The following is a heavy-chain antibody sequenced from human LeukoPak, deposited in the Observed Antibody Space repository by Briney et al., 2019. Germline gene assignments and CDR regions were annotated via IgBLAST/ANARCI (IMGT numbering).Heavy chain of an antibody. CDR2: TKNKANNYNT. CDR1: GFTFSSYA. J-gene: IGHJ4*02. V-gene: IGHV3-72*01. Sequence: GGSLRLSCAASGFTFSSYAMSWVRQAPGKGLEWVGRTKNKANNYNTEYAASVKGRFTISRDDSKNSLYLQMNSLKTEDTAVYYCARVARFDSIDYWGQGTLVTVSS. CDR3: ARVARFDSIDY. D-gene: IGHD3-9*01.